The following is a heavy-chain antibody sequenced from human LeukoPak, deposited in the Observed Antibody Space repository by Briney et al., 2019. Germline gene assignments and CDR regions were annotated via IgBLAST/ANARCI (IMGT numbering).Heavy chain of an antibody. CDR2: INPSGGST. CDR3: ARVEREETTTGAFDI. Sequence: ASVKVSCKASGYSFTSYYMHWVRQAPGQGLEWMGIINPSGGSTSYAQKFQGRVTMTRDTSTSTVYMELSSLRSEDTAVYYCARVEREETTTGAFDIWGQGTMVTVSS. CDR1: GYSFTSYY. J-gene: IGHJ3*02. V-gene: IGHV1-46*01. D-gene: IGHD1-26*01.